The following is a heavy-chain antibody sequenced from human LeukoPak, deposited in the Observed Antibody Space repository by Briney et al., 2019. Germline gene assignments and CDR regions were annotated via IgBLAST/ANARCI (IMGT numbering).Heavy chain of an antibody. V-gene: IGHV3-23*01. D-gene: IGHD6-19*01. Sequence: PGGSLRLSCAASGFTFSSYAMSWVRQAPGKGLEWVSAISGSGGSTYYADSVKGRFTISRNSSKNTLYLQMNSLRAEDTAVYYCAKGFMSGGWYFDYWGQGTLVTVSS. J-gene: IGHJ4*02. CDR1: GFTFSSYA. CDR3: AKGFMSGGWYFDY. CDR2: ISGSGGST.